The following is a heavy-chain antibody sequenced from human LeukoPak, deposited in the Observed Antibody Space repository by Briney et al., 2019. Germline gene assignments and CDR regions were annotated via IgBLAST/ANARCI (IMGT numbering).Heavy chain of an antibody. V-gene: IGHV3-23*01. Sequence: PGGSLRLSCAASGFTFSSYSMNWVRQAPGKGLEWVSLISDSGSTTYHADSVKGRFTISRDNSKNMLYLQMNSLRAEDTAVYYCAKWKYSNSGIDDYWGQGTLVTVSS. CDR1: GFTFSSYS. CDR3: AKWKYSNSGIDDY. J-gene: IGHJ4*02. CDR2: ISDSGSTT. D-gene: IGHD6-6*01.